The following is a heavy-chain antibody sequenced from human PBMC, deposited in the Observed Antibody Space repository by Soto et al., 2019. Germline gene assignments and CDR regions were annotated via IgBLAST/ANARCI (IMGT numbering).Heavy chain of an antibody. Sequence: SETLSLTCAVSGGSISSSNWWSWVRQPPGKGLEWIGEIHHSGSTNYNPSLKSRVTISVDKSKNQFSLKLSSVTAADTAVYYCARSLTYYYGSGSYSDAFDIWGQGTMVTVSS. CDR2: IHHSGST. D-gene: IGHD3-10*01. J-gene: IGHJ3*02. CDR1: GGSISSSNW. V-gene: IGHV4-4*02. CDR3: ARSLTYYYGSGSYSDAFDI.